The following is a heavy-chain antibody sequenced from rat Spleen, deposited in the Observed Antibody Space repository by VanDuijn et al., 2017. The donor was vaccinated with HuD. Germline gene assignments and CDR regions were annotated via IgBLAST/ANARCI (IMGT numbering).Heavy chain of an antibody. V-gene: IGHV2-32*01. CDR2: IWGDGST. J-gene: IGHJ3*01. D-gene: IGHD1-1*01. CDR1: GFSLTSWH. Sequence: QVQLKESGPGLVKPSETLSLTCTVSGFSLTSWHVNWVRQPPGKGLEWMGIIWGDGSTAYNSALKSRLSISRDTPKSQVCLKMNSLQSEDTATYYFARDGGGGFAHWGQGTLVTVSS. CDR3: ARDGGGGFAH.